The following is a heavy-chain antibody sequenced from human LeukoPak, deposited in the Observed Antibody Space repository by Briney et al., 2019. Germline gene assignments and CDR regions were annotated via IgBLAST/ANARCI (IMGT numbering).Heavy chain of an antibody. Sequence: ASVKVSCKGSGYTFTSYGISWVRQAPEQGLEWMGWISVYNGNTNYAQKFQGRVTMTTDTSTSTAYMELRSLRSDDTAVYYCAIQSRSSSYDYWGQGTLVTVSS. D-gene: IGHD6-13*01. CDR1: GYTFTSYG. CDR2: ISVYNGNT. V-gene: IGHV1-18*01. J-gene: IGHJ4*02. CDR3: AIQSRSSSYDY.